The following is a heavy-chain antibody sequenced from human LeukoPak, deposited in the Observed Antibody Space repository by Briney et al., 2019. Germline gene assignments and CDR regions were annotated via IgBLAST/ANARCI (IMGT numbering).Heavy chain of an antibody. CDR2: INHSGST. J-gene: IGHJ4*02. D-gene: IGHD2-2*02. CDR1: GGSFSGYY. CDR3: AAEVNCSSTSCYRIATFDY. Sequence: SETLSLTCAVNGGSFSGYYWSWIRQPPGKGLEWIGEINHSGSTNYNPSLKSRVTISVDTSKNQFSLKLSSVTAADTAVYYCAAEVNCSSTSCYRIATFDYWGQGTLVTVSS. V-gene: IGHV4-34*01.